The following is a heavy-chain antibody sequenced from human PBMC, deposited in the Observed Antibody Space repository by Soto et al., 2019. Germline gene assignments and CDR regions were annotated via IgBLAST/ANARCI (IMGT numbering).Heavy chain of an antibody. D-gene: IGHD6-13*01. V-gene: IGHV3-9*01. Sequence: PGGSLRLSCAASGFTFDDYAMHWVRQVPGKGLEWVSGINWKSGSIGYGDSVKGRFAISRGNAKNSLHLQMNSLSAEDTAFYYCVKDESINWYSGHFRHWGQGTLVTVSS. CDR1: GFTFDDYA. CDR3: VKDESINWYSGHFRH. J-gene: IGHJ1*01. CDR2: INWKSGSI.